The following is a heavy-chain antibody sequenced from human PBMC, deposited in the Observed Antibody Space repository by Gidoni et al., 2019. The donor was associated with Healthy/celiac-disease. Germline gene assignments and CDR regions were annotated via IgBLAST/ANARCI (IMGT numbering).Heavy chain of an antibody. Sequence: EVQLVESGGGLVQPGGYRKLSGAASGCTFSGSAMHWVRQASGKGLEWVVRIRSKANSYATAYAASVKGRFTISRDDSTNTAYLQMNSLKTEDTAVYYCTESIGYYYYGMDVWGQGTTVTVSS. CDR1: GCTFSGSA. J-gene: IGHJ6*02. D-gene: IGHD3-16*02. V-gene: IGHV3-73*02. CDR3: TESIGYYYYGMDV. CDR2: IRSKANSYAT.